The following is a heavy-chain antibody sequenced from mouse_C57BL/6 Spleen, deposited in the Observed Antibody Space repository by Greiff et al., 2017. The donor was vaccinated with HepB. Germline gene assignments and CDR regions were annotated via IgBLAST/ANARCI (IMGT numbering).Heavy chain of an antibody. Sequence: ELMLVESGGGLVKPGGSLKLSCAASGFTFSDYGMHWVRQAPEKGLEWVAYISSGSSTIYYADTVKGRFTISRDNAKNTLFLQMTSLRSEDTAMYYCARTSDGYYGRFAYWGQGTLVTVSA. D-gene: IGHD2-3*01. V-gene: IGHV5-17*01. J-gene: IGHJ3*01. CDR3: ARTSDGYYGRFAY. CDR1: GFTFSDYG. CDR2: ISSGSSTI.